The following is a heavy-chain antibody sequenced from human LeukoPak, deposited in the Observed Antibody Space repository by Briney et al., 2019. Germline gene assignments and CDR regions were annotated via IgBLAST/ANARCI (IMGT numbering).Heavy chain of an antibody. J-gene: IGHJ3*02. V-gene: IGHV3-21*01. D-gene: IGHD1-14*01. CDR2: ISSSSSYI. CDR1: GFTFSSYS. Sequence: GGSLRLSCAASGFTFSSYSMNWVRQAPGKGLEWVSSISSSSSYIYYADSVKGRFTISRDNAKNSLYLQMNSLRAEDTAVYYCARARRPAVSYDAFDIWGQGTMVTVSS. CDR3: ARARRPAVSYDAFDI.